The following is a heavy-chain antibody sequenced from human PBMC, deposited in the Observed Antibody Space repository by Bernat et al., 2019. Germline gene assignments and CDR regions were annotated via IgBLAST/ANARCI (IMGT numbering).Heavy chain of an antibody. J-gene: IGHJ3*02. D-gene: IGHD6-19*01. Sequence: EVQLLESGGGLVQPGGSLRVSCAASGFTFSSYAMTWVRQAPGKGLVWVSTISAGSITTYYADSVKGQFTISRDESKNTLYLQMKSLRAEDTAVYYCAKFDSSGWYRVIQCDGFDIWGQGTMVTVSS. CDR3: AKFDSSGWYRVIQCDGFDI. V-gene: IGHV3-23*01. CDR1: GFTFSSYA. CDR2: ISAGSITT.